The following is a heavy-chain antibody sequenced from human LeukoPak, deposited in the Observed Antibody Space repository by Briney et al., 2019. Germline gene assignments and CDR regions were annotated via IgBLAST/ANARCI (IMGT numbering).Heavy chain of an antibody. CDR3: ASDVSGKPFVY. V-gene: IGHV3-23*01. J-gene: IGHJ4*02. Sequence: GGSPRLSCAASGFTFTSYAMSWVRQAPGKGLEWVSAISGNGGATYYADSVKGRFTISRDNSKNTLHLRMNSLRAEDTAIYYCASDVSGKPFVYWGQGVPVTVSS. CDR1: GFTFTSYA. CDR2: ISGNGGAT.